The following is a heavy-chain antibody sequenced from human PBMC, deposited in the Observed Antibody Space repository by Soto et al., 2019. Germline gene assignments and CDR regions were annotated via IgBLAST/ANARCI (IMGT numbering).Heavy chain of an antibody. J-gene: IGHJ4*02. V-gene: IGHV4-31*03. CDR2: IYYSGRT. CDR3: ATYDSLRDSLDY. D-gene: IGHD3-22*01. Sequence: QVQLQESGPGLVKPSQTLSLTCNVSGGSISSGTYYWTWIRQYSERGLEWIGYIYYSGRTFYNPSLKSRLTISLDTSKNQFSLNLRSVTAADTAIYYCATYDSLRDSLDYWGQGMLVTVSS. CDR1: GGSISSGTYY.